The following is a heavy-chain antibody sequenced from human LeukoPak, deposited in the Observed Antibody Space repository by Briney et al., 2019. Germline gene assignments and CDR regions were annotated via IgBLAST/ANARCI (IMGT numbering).Heavy chain of an antibody. CDR3: ARGGGWDYDSSGYYHAFDI. CDR1: VGTFSSYA. CDR2: IIPIFGTA. D-gene: IGHD3-22*01. V-gene: IGHV1-69*05. J-gene: IGHJ3*02. Sequence: AASVKVSRKAPVGTFSSYAISWVRQAPGQGLEWMGRIIPIFGTAHYAQKFQGTVTITTDESTSTAYMKLSSLRSEETAVYYCARGGGWDYDSSGYYHAFDIWGQGTMVTVSS.